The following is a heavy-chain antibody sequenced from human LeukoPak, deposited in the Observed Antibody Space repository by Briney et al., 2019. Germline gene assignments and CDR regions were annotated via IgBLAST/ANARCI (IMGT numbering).Heavy chain of an antibody. CDR2: IKPNSGDT. CDR1: GFTLTHY. CDR3: ARADSVPAGDYHYWYMDV. D-gene: IGHD6-13*01. Sequence: ASVKVSCKASGFTLTHYIHWVRQDPRQGLQWMGWIKPNSGDTDYAQKFQGRVTMTRDTSISTVYMELSSLRSDDTAVYYCARADSVPAGDYHYWYMDVWGKGTTVTVSS. V-gene: IGHV1-2*02. J-gene: IGHJ6*03.